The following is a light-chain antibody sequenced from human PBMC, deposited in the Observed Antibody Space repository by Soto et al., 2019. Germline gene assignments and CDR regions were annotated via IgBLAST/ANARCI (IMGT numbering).Light chain of an antibody. J-gene: IGLJ1*01. V-gene: IGLV2-14*01. CDR3: SSYTSSRTLDV. Sequence: QSVLTQPASVSGSPGQSITISCTGTSSDVGGYNYVSWYQQHPGKAPELMIYDVSNRPSGVSNRFSGSKSGNTASLTISGLQAEDEADYYCSSYTSSRTLDVFGTGTKVTVL. CDR2: DVS. CDR1: SSDVGGYNY.